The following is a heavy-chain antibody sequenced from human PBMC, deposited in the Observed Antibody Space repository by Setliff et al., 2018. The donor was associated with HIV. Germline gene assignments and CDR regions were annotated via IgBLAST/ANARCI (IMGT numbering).Heavy chain of an antibody. D-gene: IGHD1-1*01. V-gene: IGHV3-9*01. CDR1: GFTFRDYS. Sequence: GFTFRDYSMHWVRQVPGKGPEWVATISWNSGTIYYADSVKGRFTISRDNAKNSLYLQMNSLRAEDTALYYCARDPGMATTYGGDYYYYGLDVWGQGTTVTVSS. CDR2: ISWNSGTI. J-gene: IGHJ6*02. CDR3: ARDPGMATTYGGDYYYYGLDV.